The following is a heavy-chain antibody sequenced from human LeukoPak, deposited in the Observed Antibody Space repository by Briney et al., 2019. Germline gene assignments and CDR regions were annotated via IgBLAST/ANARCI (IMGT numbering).Heavy chain of an antibody. Sequence: QPGGSLRLSCAASGFTFRSYGMHWVRQAPGKGLERVTFIRYDGSKKYYADSVKGRFTISRDNSKNTLYLQMNSLRSDDTAVYYCAKDSSGSYPRFDYWGQGTLVTVSS. D-gene: IGHD1-26*01. CDR1: GFTFRSYG. CDR2: IRYDGSKK. V-gene: IGHV3-30*02. CDR3: AKDSSGSYPRFDY. J-gene: IGHJ4*02.